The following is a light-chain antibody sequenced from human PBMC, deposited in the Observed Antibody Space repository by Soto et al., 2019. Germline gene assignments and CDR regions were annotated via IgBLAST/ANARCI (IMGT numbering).Light chain of an antibody. V-gene: IGKV3-11*01. CDR1: QSISIY. J-gene: IGKJ5*01. CDR3: QQRSNWPPSIT. Sequence: EIVLTQSPATLSLSPGERATLSCRASQSISIYLAWYQQKPGQAPRLLIYDASNRATGISARFSGSGSGTDFTLTISSLEPEDFAVYYCQQRSNWPPSITFGQGTRLEIK. CDR2: DAS.